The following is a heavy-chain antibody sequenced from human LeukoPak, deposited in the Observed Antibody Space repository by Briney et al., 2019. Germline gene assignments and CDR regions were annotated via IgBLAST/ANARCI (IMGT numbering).Heavy chain of an antibody. CDR3: AKDRRSSNWLHDY. CDR2: ISGSGSST. V-gene: IGHV3-23*01. J-gene: IGHJ4*02. D-gene: IGHD6-13*01. CDR1: GFTFSSYA. Sequence: GGSLRLSCAASGFTFSSYAMSWVRQVPGKGLECVSGISGSGSSTYYADSVKGRFTISRDNSKNTLYLQMSGLRAEDTAVYYCAKDRRSSNWLHDYWGQGTLVTVSS.